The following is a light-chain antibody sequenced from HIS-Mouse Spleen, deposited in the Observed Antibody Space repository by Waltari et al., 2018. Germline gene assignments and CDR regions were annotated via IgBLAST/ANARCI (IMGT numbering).Light chain of an antibody. CDR3: SSYTSSSTVV. V-gene: IGLV2-14*03. CDR2: DVS. J-gene: IGLJ2*01. CDR1: SSDVGCYHY. Sequence: QSALTQPASVSGSPGQSITISCTGTSSDVGCYHYVPWYQQHPGKAPKLRIYDVSNRPSGVSNRFSGSKSGNTASLTISGLQAEDEADYYCSSYTSSSTVVFGGGTKLTVL.